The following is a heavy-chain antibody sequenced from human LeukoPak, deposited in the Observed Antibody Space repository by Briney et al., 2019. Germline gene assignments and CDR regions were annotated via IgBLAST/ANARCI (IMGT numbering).Heavy chain of an antibody. CDR1: GFTFSSYW. V-gene: IGHV3-7*03. Sequence: GGSLRLSCAASGFTFSSYWMSWVRQAPGKGLEWVANIKQDGSEKYYVDSVKGRFTISRDNSRDTLYLQMNSLRAEDTAVYYCAKGYYDYVWGSYYFDYWGQETLVTVSS. J-gene: IGHJ4*02. CDR3: AKGYYDYVWGSYYFDY. CDR2: IKQDGSEK. D-gene: IGHD3-16*01.